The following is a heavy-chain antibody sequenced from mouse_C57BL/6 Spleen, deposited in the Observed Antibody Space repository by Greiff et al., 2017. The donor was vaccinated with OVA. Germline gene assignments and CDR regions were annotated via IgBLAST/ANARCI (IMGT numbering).Heavy chain of an antibody. Sequence: QVHVKQPGAELVKPGASVKMSCKASGYTFTSYWITWVKQRPGQGLEWIGDIYPGSGSTNYNEKFKSKATLTVDTSSSTAYMQLSSLTSEDSAVYDCAREIYYGNFAYWGQGTLVTVSA. V-gene: IGHV1-55*01. J-gene: IGHJ3*01. CDR3: AREIYYGNFAY. CDR2: IYPGSGST. CDR1: GYTFTSYW. D-gene: IGHD2-1*01.